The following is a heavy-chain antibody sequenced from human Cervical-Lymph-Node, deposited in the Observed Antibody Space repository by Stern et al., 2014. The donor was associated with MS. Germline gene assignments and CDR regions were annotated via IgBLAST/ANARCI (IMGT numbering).Heavy chain of an antibody. CDR2: INPSGGST. V-gene: IGHV1-46*01. Sequence: VQLEESGAEVKKPGASVKVSCKASGYTFTSYYMHWVRQAPVQGLEWMGIINPSGGSTSYAQKFQGRVTMTRDTSTSTVYMELSSLRSEDTAVYYCASQSPIAVADYYGMDVWGQGTTVTVSS. J-gene: IGHJ6*02. CDR1: GYTFTSYY. D-gene: IGHD6-19*01. CDR3: ASQSPIAVADYYGMDV.